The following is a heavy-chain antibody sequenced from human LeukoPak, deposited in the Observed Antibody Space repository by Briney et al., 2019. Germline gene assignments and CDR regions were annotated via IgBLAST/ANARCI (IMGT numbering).Heavy chain of an antibody. V-gene: IGHV4-39*07. Sequence: SETLSLTCTVSGGSISSSSYYWGWIRQPPGKGLEWIGSIYYSGSTYYNPSLKSRVTISVDTSKNQFSLKLSSVTAADTAVYYCARGGRSSWYKHYFDYWGQGTLVTVSS. CDR2: IYYSGST. CDR1: GGSISSSSYY. CDR3: ARGGRSSWYKHYFDY. D-gene: IGHD6-13*01. J-gene: IGHJ4*02.